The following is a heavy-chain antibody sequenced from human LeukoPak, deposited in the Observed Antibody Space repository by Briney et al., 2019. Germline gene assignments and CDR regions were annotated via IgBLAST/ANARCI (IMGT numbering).Heavy chain of an antibody. CDR2: IYYSGST. CDR3: ARGGCSSTSCYFSAFDI. V-gene: IGHV4-31*03. D-gene: IGHD2-2*01. Sequence: TSETLCLTRNVSGGSISSGGYYWSCIRQPPGKGLEWIGYIYYSGSTYYNPSLKSRVTISVDTSKNQFSLKLSSVTAADTAVYYCARGGCSSTSCYFSAFDIWGQGTMVTVSS. CDR1: GGSISSGGYY. J-gene: IGHJ3*02.